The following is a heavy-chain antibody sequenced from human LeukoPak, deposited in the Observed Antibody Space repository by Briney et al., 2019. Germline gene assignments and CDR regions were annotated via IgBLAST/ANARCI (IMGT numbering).Heavy chain of an antibody. J-gene: IGHJ5*02. V-gene: IGHV3-30-3*01. CDR3: ASAPPSYYSTWFDP. CDR1: GFTFSSYA. D-gene: IGHD2-2*01. CDR2: ISYDGSNK. Sequence: GGSLRLSCAASGFTFSSYAMHWVRQAPGKGLEGVAVISYDGSNKYYADSVKGRFTISRDHSKNTLYLQMNSLRAEDTAVYYCASAPPSYYSTWFDPWGQGTLVTVSS.